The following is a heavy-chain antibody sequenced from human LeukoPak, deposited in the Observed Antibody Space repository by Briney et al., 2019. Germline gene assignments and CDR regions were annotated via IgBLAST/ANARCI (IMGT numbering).Heavy chain of an antibody. D-gene: IGHD3-10*01. CDR1: GFNFSSHS. V-gene: IGHV3-48*01. CDR2: ISSSSSPK. J-gene: IGHJ3*02. Sequence: AGGSLRLSCAASGFNFSSHSMNWVRQAPGKGLEWDSYISSSSSPKYYADSVKGRFTISRDNAKNSLYLQMNSLRAEDTAVYYCARGLLEWFGESRGAFDIWGQGTMVTVSS. CDR3: ARGLLEWFGESRGAFDI.